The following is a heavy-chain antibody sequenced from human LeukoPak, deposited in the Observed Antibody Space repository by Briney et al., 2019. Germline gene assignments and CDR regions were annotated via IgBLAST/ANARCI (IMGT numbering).Heavy chain of an antibody. D-gene: IGHD5-12*01. J-gene: IGHJ4*02. CDR2: INHSGST. CDR1: GGSFSGYY. Sequence: SETLSLTCAVYGGSFSGYYWSWIRQPPGKGLEWIGEINHSGSTNYNPSLKSRVTISVDTSKNQFSLKLSSVTAADTAVYYCARGPISVATPLFAYGGQGTLVTVSS. V-gene: IGHV4-34*01. CDR3: ARGPISVATPLFAY.